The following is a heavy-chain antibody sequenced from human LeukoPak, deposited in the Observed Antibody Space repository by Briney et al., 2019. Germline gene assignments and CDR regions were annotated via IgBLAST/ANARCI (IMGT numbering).Heavy chain of an antibody. J-gene: IGHJ4*02. D-gene: IGHD6-19*01. V-gene: IGHV4-34*01. CDR1: GGSFSKFY. Sequence: PSETLSLTCAVYGGSFSKFYWSWIRQPPGKGLEWIGEINHSGNTNYNPSLKSRVTISVDTSKKQLSLKLSSVTAADTAVYYCARIPEWVVQAYFDYWGQGTLVTVSS. CDR3: ARIPEWVVQAYFDY. CDR2: INHSGNT.